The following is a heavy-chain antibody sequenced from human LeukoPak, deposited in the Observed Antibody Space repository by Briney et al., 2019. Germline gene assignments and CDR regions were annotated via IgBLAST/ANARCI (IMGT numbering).Heavy chain of an antibody. CDR2: IYYSGST. D-gene: IGHD1-26*01. CDR1: GGSISSYY. CDR3: ARDSGSQGYFDY. V-gene: IGHV4-59*12. Sequence: SETLSLTCTVSGGSISSYYWSWIRQPPGKGLEWIGYIYYSGSTNYNPSLKSRVTISVDTSKNQFSLKLSSVTAADTAVYYCARDSGSQGYFDYWGQGTLVTVSS. J-gene: IGHJ4*02.